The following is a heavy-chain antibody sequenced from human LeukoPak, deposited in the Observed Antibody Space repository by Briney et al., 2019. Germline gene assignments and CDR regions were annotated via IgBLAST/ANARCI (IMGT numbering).Heavy chain of an antibody. CDR2: IYPGDSDT. J-gene: IGHJ6*03. V-gene: IGHV5-51*01. CDR3: ARHHSSSPSYYYYMDV. D-gene: IGHD6-6*01. Sequence: GESLKISCKGSGYSFTSYWIGWVRQMPGKGLEWMGIIYPGDSDTRYSPSFQGQVTISADKSISTAYLRWSSLKASDTAMYYCARHHSSSPSYYYYMDVWGKGTTVTVSS. CDR1: GYSFTSYW.